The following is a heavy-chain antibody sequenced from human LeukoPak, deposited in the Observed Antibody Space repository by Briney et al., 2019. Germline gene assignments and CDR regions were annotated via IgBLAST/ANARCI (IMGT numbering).Heavy chain of an antibody. D-gene: IGHD3-10*01. V-gene: IGHV5-51*01. J-gene: IGHJ4*02. CDR1: GYSFTNHY. Sequence: GESLKISCKGSGYSFTNHYIGWVRLMPGKGLEWMGIIYPGDSDARYSPSIQGQVTISADKSISTAYLQWSSLKASDTAMYYCARRGYGSGNYYYPNWGQGTLVTVSS. CDR3: ARRGYGSGNYYYPN. CDR2: IYPGDSDA.